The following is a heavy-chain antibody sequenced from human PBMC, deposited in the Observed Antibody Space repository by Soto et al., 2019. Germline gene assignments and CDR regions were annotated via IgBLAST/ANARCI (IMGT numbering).Heavy chain of an antibody. CDR2: ISYDGSDK. Sequence: PGGSLRLSCVASGFSFSSYVMHWVRQAPGKGLEWVADISYDGSDKYYADSVKGRFTISRDNSKNTLYLQMNSLRAEDAAVYYCAKGLSYGERYYFDYWGQGTLVTVSS. V-gene: IGHV3-30*18. CDR1: GFSFSSYV. CDR3: AKGLSYGERYYFDY. D-gene: IGHD4-17*01. J-gene: IGHJ4*02.